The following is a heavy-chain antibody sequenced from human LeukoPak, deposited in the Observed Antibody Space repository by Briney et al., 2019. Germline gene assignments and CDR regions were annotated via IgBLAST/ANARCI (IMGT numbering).Heavy chain of an antibody. CDR3: ARDVQIDY. CDR1: GLTFSTCG. J-gene: IGHJ4*02. CDR2: ISYAGSNK. V-gene: IGHV3-30*03. Sequence: GGSLRLSCAASGLTFSTCGLHWVRQAPGKGLEWVAVISYAGSNKYYADSVKGRFTISRDNAENSLYLQMNSLRAEDTAVYYCARDVQIDYWGPGTLVTVSS. D-gene: IGHD1-1*01.